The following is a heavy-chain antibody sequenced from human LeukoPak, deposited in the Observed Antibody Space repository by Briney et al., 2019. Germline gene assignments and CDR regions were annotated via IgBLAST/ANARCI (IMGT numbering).Heavy chain of an antibody. CDR3: ARGRERMVPYFDY. Sequence: GTSLRLSCAASGFTLSIYAMHWVRQAPGKGLEWVAVISNDGANKYYADSVKGRFIISRDNSKNTVYLQMNSRGPEDTAVYFCARGRERMVPYFDYWGQGALVTVSS. CDR2: ISNDGANK. D-gene: IGHD1-26*01. CDR1: GFTLSIYA. V-gene: IGHV3-30-3*01. J-gene: IGHJ4*02.